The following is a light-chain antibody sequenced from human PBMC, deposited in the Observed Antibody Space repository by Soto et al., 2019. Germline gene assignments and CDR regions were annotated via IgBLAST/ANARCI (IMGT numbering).Light chain of an antibody. CDR3: QQYNNWPYT. CDR1: QSVSSN. CDR2: SVS. V-gene: IGKV3-15*01. Sequence: EIVMTQSPATLSVSPGERATLSCRASQSVSSNLAWYQQKPGQAPRLLIYSVSTSATGIPARFSGSGSGTEFTLTISSLQSEDFAVYYCQQYNNWPYTFGQGTKLEIK. J-gene: IGKJ2*01.